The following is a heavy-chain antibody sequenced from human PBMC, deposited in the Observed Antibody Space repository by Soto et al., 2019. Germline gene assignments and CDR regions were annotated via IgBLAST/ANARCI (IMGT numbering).Heavy chain of an antibody. J-gene: IGHJ4*02. CDR1: GYSFITYW. V-gene: IGHV5-51*01. D-gene: IGHD3-22*01. Sequence: GESLKICCKGSGYSFITYWIGWVRQRPGKGLEWMGIIYPGDSDTRYSPSFQGQVTISADKSISTAYLQWSSLKASGTAMYYCATKNYYDSSGYYWGQGTLVTVSS. CDR2: IYPGDSDT. CDR3: ATKNYYDSSGYY.